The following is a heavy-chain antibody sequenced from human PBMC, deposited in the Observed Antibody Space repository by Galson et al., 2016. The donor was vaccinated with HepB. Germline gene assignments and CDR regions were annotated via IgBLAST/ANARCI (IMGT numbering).Heavy chain of an antibody. J-gene: IGHJ6*02. CDR2: IYYSGST. CDR3: ARRFRYTYGPPYGMDV. Sequence: SETLSLTCTVSGGSISSSSYYWGWIRQPPGKGLKWIGSIYYSGSTYYNPSLQSRVTISVDTSKNQFSLKMSSVTAVDTAVYYCARRFRYTYGPPYGMDVWGQGTTVTVSS. D-gene: IGHD5-18*01. CDR1: GGSISSSSYY. V-gene: IGHV4-39*01.